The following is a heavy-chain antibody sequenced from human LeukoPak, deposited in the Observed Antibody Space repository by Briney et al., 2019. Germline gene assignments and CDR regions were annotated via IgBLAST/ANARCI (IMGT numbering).Heavy chain of an antibody. CDR3: ARDLNSYFDC. J-gene: IGHJ4*02. V-gene: IGHV3-30*03. D-gene: IGHD4-23*01. CDR2: IPYDGTNE. CDR1: GFTFSSYG. Sequence: GGSLRLSCAASGFTFSSYGMHWVRQAPGKGLEWVAIIPYDGTNENYADSVKGRFTISRDNSKNTLYLQMNSLRAEDTAVYYCARDLNSYFDCWGQGTLVTVSS.